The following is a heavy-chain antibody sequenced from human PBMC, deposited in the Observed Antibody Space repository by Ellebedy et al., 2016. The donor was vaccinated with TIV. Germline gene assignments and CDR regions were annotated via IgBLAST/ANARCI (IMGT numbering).Heavy chain of an antibody. CDR3: ARDHYNSSGYYYPYYLDY. V-gene: IGHV1-18*01. CDR2: ISPSNANT. CDR1: GYIFLTYA. D-gene: IGHD3-22*01. J-gene: IGHJ4*02. Sequence: ASVKVSCXTSGYIFLTYAISWVRQPPGQGLEWMGWISPSNANTNYAQKFRGRVTMTTDTSTRTAYMELRSLKSDDSAVYYCARDHYNSSGYYYPYYLDYWGQGTLVTVSS.